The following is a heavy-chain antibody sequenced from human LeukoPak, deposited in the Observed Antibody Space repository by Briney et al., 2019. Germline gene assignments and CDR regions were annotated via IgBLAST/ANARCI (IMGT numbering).Heavy chain of an antibody. D-gene: IGHD5-24*01. CDR2: ISSSSSCI. V-gene: IGHV3-21*03. CDR1: GFTFSSYS. J-gene: IGHJ4*02. CDR3: ITTDRWLQFGFGY. Sequence: GGSLRLSCAASGFTFSSYSMNWVRQAPGKGLEWVSSISSSSSCIYYADSVKGRFTISRDNAKNSLYLQMNSLKTEDTAVYYCITTDRWLQFGFGYWGQGTLVTVSS.